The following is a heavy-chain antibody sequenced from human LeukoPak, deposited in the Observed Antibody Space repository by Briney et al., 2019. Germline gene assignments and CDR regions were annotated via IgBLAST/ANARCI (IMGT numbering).Heavy chain of an antibody. CDR1: GFTFRTYS. J-gene: IGHJ4*02. CDR2: IWPDGSYN. CDR3: ARAVGPFDY. V-gene: IGHV3-33*01. D-gene: IGHD3-16*01. Sequence: RRCLRLSCATSGFTFRTYSIHWVCQAPGKGLEWVAGIWPDGSYNYYADSVKGRFTISRDNSKNTVYLQMNTLRDEDTAVYYCARAVGPFDYWGQGTLVTVSS.